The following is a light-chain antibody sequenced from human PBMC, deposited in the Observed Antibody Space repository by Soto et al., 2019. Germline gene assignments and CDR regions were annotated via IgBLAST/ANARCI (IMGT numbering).Light chain of an antibody. CDR1: SSDVGGYNY. CDR2: DVS. CDR3: CSYAGSYV. Sequence: QCARAHPRAGCRTPGKTVTISCTGTSSDVGGYNYVSWYQQHPGKAPKLMIYDVSKRPSGVPDRFSGSKSGNTASLTISGLQAEDEADYYCCSYAGSYVFGTGTKVTVL. J-gene: IGLJ1*01. V-gene: IGLV2-11*01.